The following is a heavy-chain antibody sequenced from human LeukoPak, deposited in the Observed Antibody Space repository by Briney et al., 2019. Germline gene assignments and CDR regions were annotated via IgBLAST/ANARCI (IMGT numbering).Heavy chain of an antibody. CDR1: GFTFSSYW. CDR3: AREPVTYYYDSSGYYTDNY. V-gene: IGHV3-74*01. Sequence: GGSLRLSCAASGFTFSSYWMHWVRQAPGKGLVWVSRINSDGSSTSYADSVKGRFTISRDNAKNTLYLQMNSLRAEDTAVYYCAREPVTYYYDSSGYYTDNYWGQGTLVTVSS. CDR2: INSDGSST. J-gene: IGHJ4*02. D-gene: IGHD3-22*01.